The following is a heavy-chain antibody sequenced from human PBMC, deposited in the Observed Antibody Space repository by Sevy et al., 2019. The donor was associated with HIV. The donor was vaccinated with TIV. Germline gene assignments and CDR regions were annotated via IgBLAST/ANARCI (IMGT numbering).Heavy chain of an antibody. V-gene: IGHV4-59*08. CDR3: AGENAWGRGYS. CDR2: IYYNGHI. Sequence: SETLSLTCTVSGGSITSLYWNWIRRPPGKGLEWIANIYYNGHINYNPSLKSRVTLSLDTSKNQFSLRLSSVIAADTAMYYCAGENAWGRGYSWGQGTLVTVSS. D-gene: IGHD1-26*01. J-gene: IGHJ4*02. CDR1: GGSITSLY.